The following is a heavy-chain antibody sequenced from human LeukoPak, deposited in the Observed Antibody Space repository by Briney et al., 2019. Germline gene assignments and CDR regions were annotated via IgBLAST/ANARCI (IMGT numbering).Heavy chain of an antibody. CDR3: ARASITIFGVVIAGMDV. CDR1: GYTFTSYA. V-gene: IGHV1-3*01. J-gene: IGHJ6*02. Sequence: ASVKVSCRAFGYTFTSYAMHWVRQAPGQRLEWLDWINVGNGNTKYSQKFQGRVTITRDTSASTAYMELSSLRSEDTAVYYCARASITIFGVVIAGMDVWGQGTTVTVSS. CDR2: INVGNGNT. D-gene: IGHD3-3*01.